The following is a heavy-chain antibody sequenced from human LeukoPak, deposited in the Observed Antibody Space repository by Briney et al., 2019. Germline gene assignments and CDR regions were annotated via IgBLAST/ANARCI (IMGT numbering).Heavy chain of an antibody. Sequence: SETLSLTCTVSGGSISSYYWGWIRQPPGKGLDWIEYIYHSGSTNYNPSLKSRVAISVDTSKNQCSLKLSSVTAADTDVYYCASNSGSYSDPVYFDYWGQGTLVTVSS. CDR2: IYHSGST. D-gene: IGHD1-26*01. CDR1: GGSISSYY. J-gene: IGHJ4*02. CDR3: ASNSGSYSDPVYFDY. V-gene: IGHV4-59*01.